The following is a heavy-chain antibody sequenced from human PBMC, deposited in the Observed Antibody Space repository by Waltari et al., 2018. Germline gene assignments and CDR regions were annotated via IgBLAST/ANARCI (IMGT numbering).Heavy chain of an antibody. Sequence: QVQLVQSGAEVKKPGASVKVSCKASGYTFTGYYMHWVRQAPGQGLEWRGWIKPNSGGTNYAQKFQGRVTMTRDTSISTAYMELSRLRSDDTAVYYCARVLGYKAAAGTFVEYFQHWGQGTLVTVSS. CDR2: IKPNSGGT. D-gene: IGHD6-13*01. V-gene: IGHV1-2*02. CDR1: GYTFTGYY. CDR3: ARVLGYKAAAGTFVEYFQH. J-gene: IGHJ1*01.